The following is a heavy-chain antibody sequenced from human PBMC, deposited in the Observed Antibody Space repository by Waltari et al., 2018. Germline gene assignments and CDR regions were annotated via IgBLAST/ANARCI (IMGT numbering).Heavy chain of an antibody. CDR1: GFIFSTAW. J-gene: IGHJ4*02. Sequence: EVQLVESGGGLVEPGGSLRLSCAGSGFIFSTAWMHWARQAPGKGVECVGRIKSRITGGTTEYGAPVKGRFTISRDDSKDTVYLQMNSLKTEDTGVYYCGDFTAFDYWGQGSLVIVSS. CDR3: GDFTAFDY. D-gene: IGHD2-8*02. V-gene: IGHV3-15*01. CDR2: IKSRITGGTT.